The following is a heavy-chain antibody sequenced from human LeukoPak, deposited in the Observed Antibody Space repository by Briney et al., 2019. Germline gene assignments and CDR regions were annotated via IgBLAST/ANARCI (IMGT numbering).Heavy chain of an antibody. D-gene: IGHD6-19*01. CDR1: GFTFNTYG. CDR2: ISGSATGYMT. V-gene: IGHV3-23*01. J-gene: IGHJ4*02. CDR3: AKDSSGWYGIFDY. Sequence: GGSLRLSCAASGFTFNTYGMSWVRHSPGKGLEWVSAISGSATGYMTNYADSVKGRFTISRDNAKNSLYLQMNSLRAEDTALYYCAKDSSGWYGIFDYWGQGTLVTVSS.